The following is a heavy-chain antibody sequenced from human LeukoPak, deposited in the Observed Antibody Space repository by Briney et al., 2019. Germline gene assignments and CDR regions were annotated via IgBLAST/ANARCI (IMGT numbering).Heavy chain of an antibody. CDR1: GGSFSGYY. CDR2: INHSGST. J-gene: IGHJ4*02. CDR3: ARGSGFDY. Sequence: MASETLSLTCAVYGGSFSGYYWSWIRQPPGKGLERIGEINHSGSTNYNPSLKSRVTISVDTSKNQFSLKLSSVTAADTAVYYCARGSGFDYWGQGTLVTVSS. D-gene: IGHD3-10*01. V-gene: IGHV4-34*01.